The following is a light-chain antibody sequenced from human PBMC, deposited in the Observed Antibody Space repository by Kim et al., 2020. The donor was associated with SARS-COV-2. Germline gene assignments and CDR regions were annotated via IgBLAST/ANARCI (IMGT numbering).Light chain of an antibody. J-gene: IGLJ2*01. Sequence: NFMLTQPHSVSESPGKTVTISCTRTSGSIASNYVQWYQQRPGSAPTTVIYEDKQRPSGVPDRFSGSIDSSSNSASLTISGLKTEDAADYYCQSYDSSNRVFGGGTQLTVL. CDR3: QSYDSSNRV. CDR2: EDK. CDR1: SGSIASNY. V-gene: IGLV6-57*04.